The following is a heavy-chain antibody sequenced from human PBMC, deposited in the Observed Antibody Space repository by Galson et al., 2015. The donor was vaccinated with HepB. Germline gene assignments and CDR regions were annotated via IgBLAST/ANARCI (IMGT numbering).Heavy chain of an antibody. CDR3: AKDHFFHIRYSSSSSGFDY. CDR1: GFTFSSYG. V-gene: IGHV3-30*18. CDR2: ISYDGSNK. J-gene: IGHJ4*02. Sequence: SLRLSCAASGFTFSSYGMHWVRQAPGKGLECVAVISYDGSNKYYADSVKGRFTISRDNSKNTLYLQMNSLRAEDTAVYYCAKDHFFHIRYSSSSSGFDYWGQGTLVTVSS. D-gene: IGHD6-6*01.